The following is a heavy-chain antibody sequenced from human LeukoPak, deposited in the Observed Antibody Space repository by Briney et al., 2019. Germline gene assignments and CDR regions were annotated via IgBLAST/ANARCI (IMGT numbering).Heavy chain of an antibody. CDR2: INSDGSST. Sequence: PGGSLRLSCAASGFTLSSYWMHWVRQAPGKGLVWVSRINSDGSSTRYADVVKGRFTHSRDNAKNTLYLQMHSLRAEDTAVYYCAKAGQYYYDSSGYRRRSYYFDYWGQGTLVTVSS. D-gene: IGHD3-22*01. CDR1: GFTLSSYW. CDR3: AKAGQYYYDSSGYRRRSYYFDY. V-gene: IGHV3-74*01. J-gene: IGHJ4*02.